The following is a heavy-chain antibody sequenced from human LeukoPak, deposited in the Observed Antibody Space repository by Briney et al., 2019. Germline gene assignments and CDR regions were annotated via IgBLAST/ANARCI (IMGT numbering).Heavy chain of an antibody. V-gene: IGHV5-51*01. J-gene: IGHJ5*02. CDR3: ARCGDNRFDP. CDR2: IYPSDSDT. CDR1: GYSFTSYW. Sequence: GESLKISCKGSGYSFTSYWIGWVRRMPGKGLEWMGIIYPSDSDTRYSPSFQGQVTISADKSISTAFLQWSSLKASDTAIYYCARCGDNRFDPWGQGTLVTVSS. D-gene: IGHD4-23*01.